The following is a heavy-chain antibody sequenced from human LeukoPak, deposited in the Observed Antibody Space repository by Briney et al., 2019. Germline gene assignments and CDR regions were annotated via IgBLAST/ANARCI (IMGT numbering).Heavy chain of an antibody. CDR3: AVRDGYTRGSDY. CDR2: INSDGSGT. Sequence: GGSLRLSCAASAFTFSSYWMYWVRQAPGKGLVWVSRINSDGSGTTYADSVKGRFTISRDNAKNTLYLQMNSLRAEDTAVYYCAVRDGYTRGSDYWGQGTLVTVSS. D-gene: IGHD5-24*01. J-gene: IGHJ4*02. V-gene: IGHV3-74*01. CDR1: AFTFSSYW.